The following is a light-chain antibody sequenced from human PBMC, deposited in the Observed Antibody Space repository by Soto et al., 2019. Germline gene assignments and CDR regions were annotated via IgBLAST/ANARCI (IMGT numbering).Light chain of an antibody. V-gene: IGKV3-20*01. CDR1: QNIKHSY. J-gene: IGKJ5*01. Sequence: EIVLTQSPGTLSLSPGERATLSCRASQNIKHSYLAWYQQRPGQAPRLLIFGASSRATGSPDRFMGSGSGTDSTLTISRLEPEDSAVSYCQQYAGSFSTLGQGTRLEI. CDR3: QQYAGSFST. CDR2: GAS.